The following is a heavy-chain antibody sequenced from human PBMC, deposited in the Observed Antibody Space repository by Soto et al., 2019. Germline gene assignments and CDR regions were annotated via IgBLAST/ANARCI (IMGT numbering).Heavy chain of an antibody. Sequence: GGSLRLSCAASGFTFSSYGMHWVRQAPGKGLEWVAVIWYDGSNKYYADSVKGRFTISRDNSKNTLYLQMNSLRAEDTAVYYCARGSGYSSGWPQYNWFDPWGQGTLVTVSS. CDR3: ARGSGYSSGWPQYNWFDP. CDR1: GFTFSSYG. D-gene: IGHD6-19*01. CDR2: IWYDGSNK. V-gene: IGHV3-33*01. J-gene: IGHJ5*02.